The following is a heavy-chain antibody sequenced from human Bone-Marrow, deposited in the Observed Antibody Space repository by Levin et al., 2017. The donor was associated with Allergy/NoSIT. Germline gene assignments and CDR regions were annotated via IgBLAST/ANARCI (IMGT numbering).Heavy chain of an antibody. Sequence: GGSLRLSCAASGYTFTSYYMHWVRQAPGQGLEWMGIINPSGGSTSYAQKFQGRVTMTRDTSTSTVYMELSSLRSEDTAVYYCARNPTCGYSYGLGYCYYYGMDVWGQGTTVTVSS. D-gene: IGHD5-18*01. J-gene: IGHJ6*02. CDR1: GYTFTSYY. V-gene: IGHV1-46*01. CDR2: INPSGGST. CDR3: ARNPTCGYSYGLGYCYYYGMDV.